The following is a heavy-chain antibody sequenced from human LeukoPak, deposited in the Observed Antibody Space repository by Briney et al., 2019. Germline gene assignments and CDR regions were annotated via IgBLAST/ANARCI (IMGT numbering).Heavy chain of an antibody. CDR3: ARGLEYSSGWYADY. CDR2: INHSGST. Sequence: SETLSLTCAVYGGSFSGYYWSWIRQPPGKALEWIGEINHSGSTNYNPSLKSRVTISVDTSKNQFSLKLSSVTAADTAVYYCARGLEYSSGWYADYWGQGTLVTVSS. V-gene: IGHV4-34*01. D-gene: IGHD6-19*01. CDR1: GGSFSGYY. J-gene: IGHJ4*02.